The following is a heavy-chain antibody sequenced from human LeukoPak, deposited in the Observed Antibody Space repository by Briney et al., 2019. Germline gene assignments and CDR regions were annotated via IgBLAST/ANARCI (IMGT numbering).Heavy chain of an antibody. CDR2: ISDNGVTR. CDR1: GFTFSSYA. J-gene: IGHJ6*02. CDR3: AKAPAPYYYYYGMDV. V-gene: IGHV3-23*01. Sequence: GGSLRLSCAASGFTFSSYAMSWVRQAPGKGLEWVSSISDNGVTRYYADSVKGRFTISRDNSDNTVYLQMNSLRAEDTAIYYCAKAPAPYYYYYGMDVWGQGTAVTVSS.